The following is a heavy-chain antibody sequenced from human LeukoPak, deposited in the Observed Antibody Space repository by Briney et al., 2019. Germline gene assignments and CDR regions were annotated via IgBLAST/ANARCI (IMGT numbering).Heavy chain of an antibody. J-gene: IGHJ3*02. Sequence: GASVKVSCKASGYTFTSYGISWVRQAPGQGLEWMGWISAYNGNTNYAQKLQGRVTMTTDTSTSTAYMELRSLRSDDTAVYYCARAVDIVATTHAFDIWGQGTMVTVSS. CDR1: GYTFTSYG. CDR2: ISAYNGNT. V-gene: IGHV1-18*01. CDR3: ARAVDIVATTHAFDI. D-gene: IGHD5-12*01.